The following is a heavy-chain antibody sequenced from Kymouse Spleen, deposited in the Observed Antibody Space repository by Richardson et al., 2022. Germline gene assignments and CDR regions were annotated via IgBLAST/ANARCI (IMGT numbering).Heavy chain of an antibody. CDR2: IYHSGST. Sequence: QVQLQESGPGLVKPSGTLSLTCAVSGGSISSSNWWSWVRQPPGKGLEWIGEIYHSGSTNYNPSLKSRVTISVDKSKNQFSLKLSSVTAADTAVYYCARDPIAARGYYYYGMDVWGQGTTVTVSS. D-gene: IGHD6-6*01. CDR1: GGSISSSNW. J-gene: IGHJ6*02. V-gene: IGHV4-4*02. CDR3: ARDPIAARGYYYYGMDV.